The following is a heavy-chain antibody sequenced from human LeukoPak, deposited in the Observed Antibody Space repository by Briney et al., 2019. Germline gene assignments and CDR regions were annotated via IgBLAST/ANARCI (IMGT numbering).Heavy chain of an antibody. CDR2: MKEDGSEE. D-gene: IGHD1-14*01. V-gene: IGHV3-7*01. J-gene: IGHJ1*01. CDR3: GRDRYFQY. CDR1: GFTFSSFW. Sequence: GGSLRLSCVASGFTFSSFWMSWVRQAPGKGLGWVANMKEDGSEEHYLVSVKGRFTISRDNAKNTLYLQMNSLRAEDTAVYYCGRDRYFQYWGQGTGVIVFS.